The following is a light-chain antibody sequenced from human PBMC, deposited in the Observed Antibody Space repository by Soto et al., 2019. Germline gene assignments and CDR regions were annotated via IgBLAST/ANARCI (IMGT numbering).Light chain of an antibody. CDR2: DVS. V-gene: IGLV2-14*01. Sequence: QSVLTQPASVSGSPGQSITVSCTGTSSDVGGYNYVSWYQQHPGKAPKLMIYDVSNRPSGVSNRFSGSKSGNTASLTISGLQAEDEADYYSSSYTSSSTLDVFGTGTKVTV. J-gene: IGLJ1*01. CDR1: SSDVGGYNY. CDR3: SSYTSSSTLDV.